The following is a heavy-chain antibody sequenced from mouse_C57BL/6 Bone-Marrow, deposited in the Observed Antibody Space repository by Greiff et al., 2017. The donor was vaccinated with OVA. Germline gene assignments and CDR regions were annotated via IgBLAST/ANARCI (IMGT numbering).Heavy chain of an antibody. Sequence: VQLQQPGTELVKPGASVKLSCKASGYTFTSYWMHWVKQRPGQGLEWIGNINPSNGGTNYNEKFKSKATLTVDTSSSTAYMQLSSLTSEDSAVYDCARGGDSRKRYFDVWGTGTTVTVSS. J-gene: IGHJ1*03. CDR2: INPSNGGT. D-gene: IGHD1-1*01. V-gene: IGHV1-53*01. CDR3: ARGGDSRKRYFDV. CDR1: GYTFTSYW.